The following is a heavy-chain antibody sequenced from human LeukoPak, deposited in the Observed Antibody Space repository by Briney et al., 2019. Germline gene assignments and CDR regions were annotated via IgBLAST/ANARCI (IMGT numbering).Heavy chain of an antibody. CDR2: IYHSGST. Sequence: SETLSLTCAVYGGSFSGYYWSWIRQPPGKGLEWIGEIYHSGSTNYNPSLKSRVTISVDKSKNQFSLKLSSVTAADTAVYYCARDLGYYGMDVWGQGTTVTVSS. V-gene: IGHV4-34*01. J-gene: IGHJ6*02. CDR1: GGSFSGYY. CDR3: ARDLGYYGMDV. D-gene: IGHD7-27*01.